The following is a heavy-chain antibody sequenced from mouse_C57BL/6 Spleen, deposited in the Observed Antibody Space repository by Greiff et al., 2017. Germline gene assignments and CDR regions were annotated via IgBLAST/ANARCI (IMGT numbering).Heavy chain of an antibody. J-gene: IGHJ2*01. CDR3: AREEITTVVFDY. CDR2: IYPRSGNT. D-gene: IGHD1-1*01. CDR1: GYTFTSYG. Sequence: QVQLQQSGAELARPGASVKLSCKASGYTFTSYGISWVKQRTGQGLEWIGEIYPRSGNTYYNEKFKGKATLTADKSSSTAYMELRSLTSEDSAVYFWAREEITTVVFDYWGQGTTRTVSS. V-gene: IGHV1-81*01.